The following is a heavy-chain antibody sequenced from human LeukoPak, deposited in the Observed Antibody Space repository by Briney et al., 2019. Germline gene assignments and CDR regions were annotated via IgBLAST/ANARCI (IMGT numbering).Heavy chain of an antibody. V-gene: IGHV4-30-4*01. CDR2: IYYSGST. Sequence: SQTLSLTCTVSGGSISSGDYYWNWIRQPPGEGLEWIGYIYYSGSTYYNPSLKSRVTISVDTSKNQFSLKLSSVTAADTAVYYCARVIGYYDSSGYPDYWGQGTLVTVSS. D-gene: IGHD3-22*01. CDR1: GGSISSGDYY. J-gene: IGHJ4*02. CDR3: ARVIGYYDSSGYPDY.